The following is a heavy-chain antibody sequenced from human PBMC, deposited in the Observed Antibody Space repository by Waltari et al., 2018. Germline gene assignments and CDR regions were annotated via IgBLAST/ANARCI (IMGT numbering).Heavy chain of an antibody. D-gene: IGHD6-13*01. CDR3: ARAQPIAAADPYYFDY. CDR1: GGSISSSY. Sequence: QVQLQESGPGLVKPSETLSLTCTVPGGSISSSYWSWIRQPPGKGLEWIGYIYYSGSTNYNPSLKSRVTISVDTSKNQFSLKLSSVTAADTAVYYCARAQPIAAADPYYFDYWGQGTLVTVSS. J-gene: IGHJ4*02. V-gene: IGHV4-59*01. CDR2: IYYSGST.